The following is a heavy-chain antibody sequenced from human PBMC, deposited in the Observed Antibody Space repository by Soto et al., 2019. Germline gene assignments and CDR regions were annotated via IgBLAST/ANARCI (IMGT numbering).Heavy chain of an antibody. CDR3: AKDDDRGSGKRPSDY. V-gene: IGHV3-23*01. CDR2: ISGSGGST. Sequence: GGSLRLSCAASGFTFSSYAMSWVRQAPGKGLEWVSAISGSGGSTYYADSVKGRFTISGDNSKNTLYLQMNSLRAEDTAVYYCAKDDDRGSGKRPSDYWGQGTLVTVSS. CDR1: GFTFSSYA. J-gene: IGHJ4*02. D-gene: IGHD6-19*01.